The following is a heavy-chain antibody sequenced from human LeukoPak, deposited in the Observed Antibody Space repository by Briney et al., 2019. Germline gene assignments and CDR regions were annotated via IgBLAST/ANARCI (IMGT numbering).Heavy chain of an antibody. J-gene: IGHJ4*02. D-gene: IGHD3-22*01. Sequence: GGSLRLSCAASGFTFSSYAMSWVRQAPGKGLEWVSAISGSGGITYYADSVKGRFTISRDNSKNTLYLQMNSLRAEDTAVYYCAKDLAQDSGYYYPDFDYWGQGTLVTVSS. CDR2: ISGSGGIT. CDR1: GFTFSSYA. V-gene: IGHV3-23*01. CDR3: AKDLAQDSGYYYPDFDY.